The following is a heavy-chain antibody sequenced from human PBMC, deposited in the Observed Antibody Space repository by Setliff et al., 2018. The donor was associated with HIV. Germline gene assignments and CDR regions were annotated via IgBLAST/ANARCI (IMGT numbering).Heavy chain of an antibody. CDR2: IIPMYGVT. D-gene: IGHD2-15*01. CDR3: ALPYCSGGNCWSSASLPPAGWFGR. Sequence: SVMVSCKASGGTSSSYVISWVRQAPGQGPEWMGGIIPMYGVTNYAQKFQGRVTITTDESTSTAYMELSSLRSEDTAVYYCALPYCSGGNCWSSASLPPAGWFGRRGQGSLVTVSS. J-gene: IGHJ5*02. V-gene: IGHV1-69*05. CDR1: GGTSSSYV.